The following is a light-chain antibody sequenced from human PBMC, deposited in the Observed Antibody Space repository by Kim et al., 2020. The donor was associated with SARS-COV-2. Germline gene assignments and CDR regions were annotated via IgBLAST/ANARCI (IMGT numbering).Light chain of an antibody. CDR2: GAS. V-gene: IGKV3-15*01. CDR3: QQYNDWPLT. CDR1: QSVSSN. Sequence: EIVMTQSPATLSVSPEERATLSCRASQSVSSNLAWYQQKPGQAPRLLIYGASTRATGIPARFSGGGSGTEFTLTISSLQSEDFAVYYCQQYNDWPLTFGGGTKVDIK. J-gene: IGKJ4*01.